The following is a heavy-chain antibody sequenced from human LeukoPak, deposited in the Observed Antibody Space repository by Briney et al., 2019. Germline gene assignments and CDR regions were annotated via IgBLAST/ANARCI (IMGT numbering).Heavy chain of an antibody. D-gene: IGHD3-10*01. CDR3: ARSMVRGVILVY. CDR2: IYYSGST. CDR1: GGSISSGGYY. V-gene: IGHV4-31*03. Sequence: SQTLSLTCTVSGGSISSGGYYWSWIRQHPGKGLGWIGYIYYSGSTYYNPSLKSRVTISVDTSKNQFSLKLSSVTAADTAVYYCARSMVRGVILVYWGQGTLVTVSS. J-gene: IGHJ4*02.